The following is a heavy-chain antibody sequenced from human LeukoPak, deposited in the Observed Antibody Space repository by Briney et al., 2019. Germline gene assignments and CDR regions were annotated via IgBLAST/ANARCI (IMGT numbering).Heavy chain of an antibody. CDR3: AREDTAMVSLDY. J-gene: IGHJ4*02. V-gene: IGHV4-61*01. Sequence: SETLSLTCTVSGGSVSSGSYYWSWIRQPPGKGLEWIGYIYYSGSTNYNPSLKSRVTISVDTSKNQFSLKLSSVTAADTAVYYCAREDTAMVSLDYWGQGTLVTVSS. D-gene: IGHD5-18*01. CDR2: IYYSGST. CDR1: GGSVSSGSYY.